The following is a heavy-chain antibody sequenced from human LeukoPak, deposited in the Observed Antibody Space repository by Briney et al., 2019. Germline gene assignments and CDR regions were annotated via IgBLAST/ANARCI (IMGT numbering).Heavy chain of an antibody. CDR3: VSPGYDSSGRAGIGAFDI. D-gene: IGHD3-22*01. V-gene: IGHV3-30-3*01. CDR1: GFTFSSYA. Sequence: GGSLRLSCAASGFTFSSYAMHWVRQAPGKGLEWVAVISYDGSNKYYADSVKGRFTISRDNSKNTLYLQMNSLRAEDTAVYYCVSPGYDSSGRAGIGAFDIWGQGTMVTVSS. J-gene: IGHJ3*02. CDR2: ISYDGSNK.